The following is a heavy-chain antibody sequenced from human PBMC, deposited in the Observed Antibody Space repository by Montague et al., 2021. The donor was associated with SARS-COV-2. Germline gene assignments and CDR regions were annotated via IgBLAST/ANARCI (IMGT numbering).Heavy chain of an antibody. CDR1: GFSLTTSGMC. J-gene: IGHJ5*02. D-gene: IGHD6-19*01. V-gene: IGHV2-70*11. Sequence: PALVKPTQTLTLTCTFSGFSLTTSGMCVSWIRQPPGKALEWLARIDWDDDKYYSTSLKTRLTISKDTSKNQVVLTMTNMDPVDTATYYCARVAVGGSPRFDPWGQGTLVTVSS. CDR2: IDWDDDK. CDR3: ARVAVGGSPRFDP.